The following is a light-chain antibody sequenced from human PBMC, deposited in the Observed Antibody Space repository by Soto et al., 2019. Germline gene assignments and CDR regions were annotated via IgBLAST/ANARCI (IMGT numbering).Light chain of an antibody. CDR2: DAS. CDR3: QQRHHWLRT. CDR1: QSVSWY. V-gene: IGKV3-11*01. J-gene: IGKJ2*01. Sequence: EIVLTQSPATLSLSVGERATLSCRASQSVSWYLAWYQQKPGQAPRLLIYDASKRAAGIPARFSGSGSETDFTLTISSLEAEDFAVYYCQQRHHWLRTFGQGTKVEIK.